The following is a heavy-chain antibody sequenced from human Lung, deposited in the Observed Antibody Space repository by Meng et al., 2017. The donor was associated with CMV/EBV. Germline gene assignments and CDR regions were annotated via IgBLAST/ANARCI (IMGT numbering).Heavy chain of an antibody. CDR1: GLTVSNNY. V-gene: IGHV3-66*02. D-gene: IGHD1-26*01. CDR3: ASDMYWDQSYHGMDV. CDR2: FYSGGST. J-gene: IGHJ6*02. Sequence: GGSLRLXXAASGLTVSNNYLTRVRQAPGKGLEWVSVFYSGGSTYYADSVKGRFTVSRDNSKNTLYLQMNSLRVEDTGIYYCASDMYWDQSYHGMDVWGRGTTVTVSS.